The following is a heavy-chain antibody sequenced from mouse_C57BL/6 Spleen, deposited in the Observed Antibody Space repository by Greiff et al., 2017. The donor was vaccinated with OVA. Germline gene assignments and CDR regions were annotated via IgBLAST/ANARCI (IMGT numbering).Heavy chain of an antibody. CDR2: INPNNGGT. CDR1: GYTFTDYN. CDR3: AGRHGPYDYAWFAY. D-gene: IGHD2-4*01. J-gene: IGHJ3*01. V-gene: IGHV1-22*01. Sequence: VQLQQSGPELVKPGASVKMSCKASGYTFTDYNMHWVKQSHGKSLEWIGYINPNNGGTSYNQKFKGKATLTVNKSSSTAYMELRSLTSEDSAVYYCAGRHGPYDYAWFAYWGQGTLVTVSA.